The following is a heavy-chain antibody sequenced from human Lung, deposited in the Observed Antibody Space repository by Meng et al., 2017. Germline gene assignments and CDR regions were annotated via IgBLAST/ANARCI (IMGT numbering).Heavy chain of an antibody. D-gene: IGHD4-11*01. J-gene: IGHJ4*02. V-gene: IGHV4-34*01. CDR1: GGSFRDYY. CDR3: ARGPTTMAHDFDY. CDR2: INHSGST. Sequence: QVQVQHWGDGLFNPSVTLSPTFFFSGGSFRDYYWSWIRQPPGKGLEWIGEINHSGSTNYNPSLESRATISVDTSQNNLSLKLSSVTAADSAVYYCARGPTTMAHDFDYWGQGTLVTVSS.